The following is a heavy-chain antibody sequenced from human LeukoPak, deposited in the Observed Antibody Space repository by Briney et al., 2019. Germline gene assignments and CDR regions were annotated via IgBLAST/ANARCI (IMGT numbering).Heavy chain of an antibody. CDR3: AKCVRGVTNVPDY. CDR1: GGSISSYY. D-gene: IGHD3-10*01. J-gene: IGHJ4*02. Sequence: SETLSLTCTVSGGSISSYYWSWIRQPPGKGLEWTGYIYYSGSTNYNPSLKSRVTISVDTSKNQFSLKLSSVTAADTAVYYCAKCVRGVTNVPDYWGQGTLVTVSS. V-gene: IGHV4-59*01. CDR2: IYYSGST.